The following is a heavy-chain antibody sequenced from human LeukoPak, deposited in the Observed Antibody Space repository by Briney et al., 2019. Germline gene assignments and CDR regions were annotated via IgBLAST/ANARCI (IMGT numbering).Heavy chain of an antibody. CDR2: IYTSGST. D-gene: IGHD3-3*01. CDR1: GGSISSGSYY. J-gene: IGHJ5*02. Sequence: SETLSLTCTVSGGSISSGSYYWSWIRQPAGKGLEWIGRIYTSGSTNYNPSLKSRVTISVDTSKNQFSLKLTSVTAADTAVYYCARDRSGYFSWGQGTLVTVSS. V-gene: IGHV4-61*02. CDR3: ARDRSGYFS.